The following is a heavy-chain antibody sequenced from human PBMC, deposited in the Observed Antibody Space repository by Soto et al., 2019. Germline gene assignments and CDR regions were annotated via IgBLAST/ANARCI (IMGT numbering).Heavy chain of an antibody. J-gene: IGHJ6*03. CDR3: ARGRITMVRGVIETYYYYYMDV. Sequence: ASVKVSCKASGYTFTSYAMHWVRQAPGRRLEWMGWINAGNGNTKYSQKFQGRVTITRDTSASTAYMELSSLRSEDTAVYYCARGRITMVRGVIETYYYYYMDVWGKGTTVTVSS. V-gene: IGHV1-3*01. CDR2: INAGNGNT. D-gene: IGHD3-10*01. CDR1: GYTFTSYA.